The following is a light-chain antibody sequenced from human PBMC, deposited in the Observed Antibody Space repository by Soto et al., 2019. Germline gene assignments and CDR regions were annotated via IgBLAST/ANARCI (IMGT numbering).Light chain of an antibody. J-gene: IGKJ4*01. Sequence: DIQMTQSPSSVSASVGDRVTITCRASQGISTWLAWYQQQPGKAPKLLIYGASSLQSGVPSRFSGGGSGTHFTLIISSLQPEDFATYYCQQTNTFLPLTCGGGTKVEI. CDR2: GAS. CDR3: QQTNTFLPLT. V-gene: IGKV1-12*01. CDR1: QGISTW.